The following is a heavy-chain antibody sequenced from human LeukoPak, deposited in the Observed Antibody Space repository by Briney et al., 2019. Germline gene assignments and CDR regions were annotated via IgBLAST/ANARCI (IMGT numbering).Heavy chain of an antibody. J-gene: IGHJ4*02. V-gene: IGHV1-18*01. D-gene: IGHD1-1*01. CDR2: INAYNGNT. CDR1: AYTFTTYG. CDR3: ARRQGTTLSFDY. Sequence: ASVKVACKASAYTFTTYGISWVRQAPGQGLEWMGWINAYNGNTNYAQKLQGRVTMTTETSTSTAYMVLRSLRSDDTAVYYCARRQGTTLSFDYWGQGTLVTVSS.